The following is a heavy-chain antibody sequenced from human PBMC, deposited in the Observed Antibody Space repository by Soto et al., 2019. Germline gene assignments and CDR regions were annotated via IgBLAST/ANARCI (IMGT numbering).Heavy chain of an antibody. CDR2: MYYSGTT. Sequence: SETLSLTCTVSGGSISSSDFYWGWLRQTPGKGLEFIGSMYYSGTTYYNPSLKSRVTISVDTSKNQFTLKLISVTAADTDVYKCEGVDSTGNGFAPWGEGARATVPS. CDR3: EGVDSTGNGFAP. V-gene: IGHV4-39*01. J-gene: IGHJ5*02. D-gene: IGHD6-25*01. CDR1: GGSISSSDFY.